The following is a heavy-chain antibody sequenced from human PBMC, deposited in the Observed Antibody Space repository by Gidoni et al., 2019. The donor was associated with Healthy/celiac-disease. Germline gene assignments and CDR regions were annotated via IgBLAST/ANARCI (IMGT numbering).Heavy chain of an antibody. V-gene: IGHV4-39*01. D-gene: IGHD3-16*01. Sequence: QLQLQESGPGLVKPSETLSLTCTVSGGSLSSSSYYWGWIRQPPGKGLEWMGSIYYSGSTYYNPALKSRVTISVDTFKNQFSLKLSSVTAADTAVYYCARPRSYVYYGYWGQGTLVTVSS. J-gene: IGHJ4*02. CDR2: IYYSGST. CDR1: GGSLSSSSYY. CDR3: ARPRSYVYYGY.